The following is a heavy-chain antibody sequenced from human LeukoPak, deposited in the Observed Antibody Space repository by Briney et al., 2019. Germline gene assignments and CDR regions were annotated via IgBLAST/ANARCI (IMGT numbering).Heavy chain of an antibody. CDR1: GGSISSYY. CDR3: ARAMGGPRAFDI. V-gene: IGHV4-59*04. D-gene: IGHD3-16*01. J-gene: IGHJ3*02. CDR2: VYYSGST. Sequence: SETLSLTCTVSGGSISSYYWSWIRQPAGKGLEWIGNVYYSGSTYYNPSLKSRVTISVDTSRNQFSLKLNSVTAADTAVYYCARAMGGPRAFDIWGQGAMVTVSS.